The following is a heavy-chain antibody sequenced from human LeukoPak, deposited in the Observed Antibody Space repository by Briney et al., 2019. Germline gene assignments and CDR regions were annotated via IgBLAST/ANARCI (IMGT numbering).Heavy chain of an antibody. J-gene: IGHJ4*02. Sequence: SVKVSCKASGGSXSSSAISWVRQAPGQGLEWMGGIIPKLGTANYAQKFRGRVTITADESTTTAYMELSSLRSEDTAVYYCAREKGSWGVFDYWGQGTLVTVSS. CDR1: GGSXSSSA. CDR3: AREKGSWGVFDY. V-gene: IGHV1-69*13. CDR2: IIPKLGTA. D-gene: IGHD3-10*01.